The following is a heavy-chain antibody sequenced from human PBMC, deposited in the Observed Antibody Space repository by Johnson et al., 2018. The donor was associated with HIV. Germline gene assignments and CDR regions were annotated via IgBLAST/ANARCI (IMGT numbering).Heavy chain of an antibody. Sequence: VQLEESGGGLIKPGGSLRLSCAASGFTFSNAWMSWVRQGPGQGLEWVGRIKSKTEGGTTDYAAPVKGRFTISRDDSKNTLFLQMNSLKIEDTATYYCTTAGSSGSAHAFDIWGQGTRVTVSS. V-gene: IGHV3-15*01. J-gene: IGHJ3*02. D-gene: IGHD3-22*01. CDR2: IKSKTEGGTT. CDR3: TTAGSSGSAHAFDI. CDR1: GFTFSNAW.